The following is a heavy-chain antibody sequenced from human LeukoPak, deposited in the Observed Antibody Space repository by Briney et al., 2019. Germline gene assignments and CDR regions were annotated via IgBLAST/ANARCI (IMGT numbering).Heavy chain of an antibody. J-gene: IGHJ4*02. CDR1: GGSISSSSYY. Sequence: SETLSLTCTVSGGSISSSSYYWGWIRQPPGKGLEWIGRIYYSGSTYYNPSLKSRVTISVDTSKNQFSLKLSSVTAADTAVYYCAREYSSSWYSVAYDYWGQGTLVTVSS. D-gene: IGHD6-13*01. CDR3: AREYSSSWYSVAYDY. CDR2: IYYSGST. V-gene: IGHV4-39*02.